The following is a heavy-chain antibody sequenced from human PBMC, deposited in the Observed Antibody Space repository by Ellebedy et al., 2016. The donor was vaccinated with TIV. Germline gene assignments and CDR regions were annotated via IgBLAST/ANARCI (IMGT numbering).Heavy chain of an antibody. CDR2: ISYDGSDK. Sequence: GESLKISCAASGFTFRSYGMHSVRQAPGRGLEWLAVISYDGSDKSYGDSVKGRFTISRDNSKNTLYLQMNSLRVEDTAVYYCAKYSGSYYKFDHWGQGTLVTVSS. V-gene: IGHV3-30*18. CDR1: GFTFRSYG. D-gene: IGHD1-26*01. J-gene: IGHJ4*02. CDR3: AKYSGSYYKFDH.